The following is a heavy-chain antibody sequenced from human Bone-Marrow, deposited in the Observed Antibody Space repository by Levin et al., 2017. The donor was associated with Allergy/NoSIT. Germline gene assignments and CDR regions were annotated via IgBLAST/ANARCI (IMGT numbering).Heavy chain of an antibody. D-gene: IGHD6-19*01. V-gene: IGHV3-23*01. CDR3: AKDALITMAGGFYQYHGMDV. CDR1: GFTFSTYA. CDR2: LLPPFLPP. Sequence: PCWSLRLSCAASGFTFSTYAMSWVRQAPGKGLEWFALLLPPFLPPPSSSSFNFRFIISRDNSKNTLYLQMNSLRAEDTDIYFCAKDALITMAGGFYQYHGMDVWGQGTTVTVSS. J-gene: IGHJ6*02.